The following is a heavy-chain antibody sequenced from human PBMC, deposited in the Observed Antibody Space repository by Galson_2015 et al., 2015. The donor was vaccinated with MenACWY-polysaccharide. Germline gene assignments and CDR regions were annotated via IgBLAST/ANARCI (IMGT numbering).Heavy chain of an antibody. CDR2: TSYDGGT. Sequence: TVSGDSITSGGYFWSWIRQHPGKGLEWIASTSYDGGTYYNPSLKSRVTISVDTPKNQFSLWLNSVTAADTAVYYCARGGRAVSNRNWFDPWGQGTLVTVSS. CDR3: ARGGRAVSNRNWFDP. CDR1: GDSITSGGYF. D-gene: IGHD3-16*01. V-gene: IGHV4-31*02. J-gene: IGHJ5*02.